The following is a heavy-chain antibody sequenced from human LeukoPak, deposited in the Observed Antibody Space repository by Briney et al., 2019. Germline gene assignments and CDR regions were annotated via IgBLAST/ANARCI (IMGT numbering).Heavy chain of an antibody. Sequence: SETLSLTCTVSGGSISSYYWSWIRQPPGKGLEWIGYIYYSGSTNYNPSLKSRVTISVDTSKNQFSLKLSSVTAADTAVYYCARDGAGWYGWFDPGGQETLVTVSS. CDR2: IYYSGST. D-gene: IGHD6-19*01. CDR3: ARDGAGWYGWFDP. CDR1: GGSISSYY. J-gene: IGHJ5*02. V-gene: IGHV4-59*01.